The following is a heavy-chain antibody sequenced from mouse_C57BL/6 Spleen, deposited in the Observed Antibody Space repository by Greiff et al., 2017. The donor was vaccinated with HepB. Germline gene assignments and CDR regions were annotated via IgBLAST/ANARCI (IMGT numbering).Heavy chain of an antibody. J-gene: IGHJ3*01. Sequence: EVQLQQSGPVLVKPGASVKMSCKASGYTFTDYYMNWVKQSHGKSLEWIGVINPYNGGTSYNQKFKGKATLTVDKSSSTAYMELNSLTSEDSAVYYCARRGYYDYDEGFAYWGQGTLVTVSA. CDR3: ARRGYYDYDEGFAY. CDR2: INPYNGGT. V-gene: IGHV1-19*01. D-gene: IGHD2-4*01. CDR1: GYTFTDYY.